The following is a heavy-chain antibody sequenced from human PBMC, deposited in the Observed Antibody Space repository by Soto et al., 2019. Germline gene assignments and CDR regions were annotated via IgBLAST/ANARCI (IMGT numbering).Heavy chain of an antibody. CDR1: GGSISSYY. J-gene: IGHJ4*02. D-gene: IGHD4-17*01. CDR3: ARGRYGDYIDY. V-gene: IGHV4-59*01. Sequence: SETLSLTSTVAGGSISSYYWSWIRQPPGKGLEWIGYIYYSGSTNYNPSHKSRVTISVDTSKNQFSLKLSSVTAVDTAVYYCARGRYGDYIDYWGQGTLVTVSS. CDR2: IYYSGST.